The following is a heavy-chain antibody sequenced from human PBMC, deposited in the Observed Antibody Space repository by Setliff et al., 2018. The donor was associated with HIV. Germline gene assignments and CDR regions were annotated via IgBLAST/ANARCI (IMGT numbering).Heavy chain of an antibody. V-gene: IGHV4-39*07. CDR3: ARHRGMPGTTWYNHYMDV. D-gene: IGHD1-7*01. Sequence: PSETLSLTCTVSGGSISSSSYYWGWIRRPPGKGLEWIGSIYYGGSTYYNPSLNSRVTISVDTSKNQFSLRLSSVTAADTAVYYCARHRGMPGTTWYNHYMDVWGTGATVTVSS. J-gene: IGHJ6*03. CDR1: GGSISSSSYY. CDR2: IYYGGST.